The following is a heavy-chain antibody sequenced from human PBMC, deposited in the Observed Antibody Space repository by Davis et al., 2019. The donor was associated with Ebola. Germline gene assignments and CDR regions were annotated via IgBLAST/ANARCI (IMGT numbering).Heavy chain of an antibody. CDR1: GGSISSYY. CDR3: ARFLVWLDP. V-gene: IGHV4-59*12. Sequence: MPGGSLRLSCTVSGGSISSYYWSWIRQPPGKGLEWIGYIYYSGSTNYNPSLKSRVTISVDKSKNQFSLKLSSVTAADTAVYYCARFLVWLDPWGQGTLVTVSS. J-gene: IGHJ5*02. CDR2: IYYSGST. D-gene: IGHD2/OR15-2a*01.